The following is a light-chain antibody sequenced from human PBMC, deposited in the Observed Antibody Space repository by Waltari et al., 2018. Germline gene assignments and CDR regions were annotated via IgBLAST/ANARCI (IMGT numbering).Light chain of an antibody. CDR3: YQYNVWPRT. CDR2: GAS. CDR1: QSAGGN. V-gene: IGKV3-15*01. Sequence: ELVLTQSPGTLSVSPGDSATLSCRASQSAGGNVAWYQQRLGQPPRLLIYGASMRTGGIPDRFSGSGSGTEFTLTISSLQSADFAVYYCYQYNVWPRTFGQGTKVEVK. J-gene: IGKJ1*01.